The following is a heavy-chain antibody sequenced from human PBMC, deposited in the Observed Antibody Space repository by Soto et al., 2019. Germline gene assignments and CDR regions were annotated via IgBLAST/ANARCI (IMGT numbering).Heavy chain of an antibody. CDR1: GFAFSSYA. CDR3: SKDGGDGDLFDG. CDR2: MSGSDGYT. D-gene: IGHD4-17*01. V-gene: IGHV3-23*01. Sequence: GGSLRLSCAASGFAFSSYAMTWVRQAPGKGLEWVSGMSGSDGYTKYADSVKGRFTISRDNSKNTLYLQMNSLRAEDTAVYYCSKDGGDGDLFDGWGRGSMVRVSS. J-gene: IGHJ6*01.